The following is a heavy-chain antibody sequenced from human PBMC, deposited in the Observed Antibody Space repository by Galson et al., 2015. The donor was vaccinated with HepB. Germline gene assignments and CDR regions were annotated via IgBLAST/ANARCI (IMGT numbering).Heavy chain of an antibody. J-gene: IGHJ4*02. CDR1: GGSFSGYY. CDR2: INHSGST. V-gene: IGHV4-34*01. Sequence: ETLSLTCAVYGGSFSGYYWSWIRQPPGKGLEWIGEINHSGSTNYNPSLKSRVTISVDTSKNQFSLKLSSVAAADTAVYYCAGTGARAGYYFRRPARVDYWGQGTLVTVSS. D-gene: IGHD3-22*01. CDR3: AGTGARAGYYFRRPARVDY.